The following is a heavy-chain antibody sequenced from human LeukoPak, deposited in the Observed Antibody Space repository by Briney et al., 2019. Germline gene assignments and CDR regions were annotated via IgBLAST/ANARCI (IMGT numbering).Heavy chain of an antibody. D-gene: IGHD1-7*01. CDR3: ARDLNYVDAFDI. J-gene: IGHJ3*02. CDR1: GFTVSSNY. CDR2: IYSGGST. V-gene: IGHV3-66*01. Sequence: GGSLRLSCAASGFTVSSNYMSWVRQAPGKGLEWVSVIYSGGSTYYADSVKGRFTISRDNSKNTLYLQMNSLRAEDTAVYYCARDLNYVDAFDIWGQGTMVTVSS.